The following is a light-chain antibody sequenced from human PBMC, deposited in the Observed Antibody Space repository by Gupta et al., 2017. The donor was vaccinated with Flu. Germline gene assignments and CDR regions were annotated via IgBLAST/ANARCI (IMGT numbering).Light chain of an antibody. J-gene: IGLJ2*01. V-gene: IGLV2-14*01. CDR1: SSDVGGYNY. Sequence: CALPNSATFFVSPGQSITISCTGTSSDVGGYNYVSWYQQHPGKAPKLMIYEVSNRPSGVSNRFSGSKSGNTASLTISGLQAEDEADYYCSSYTSSSTLVFGGGTKLTVL. CDR2: EVS. CDR3: SSYTSSSTLV.